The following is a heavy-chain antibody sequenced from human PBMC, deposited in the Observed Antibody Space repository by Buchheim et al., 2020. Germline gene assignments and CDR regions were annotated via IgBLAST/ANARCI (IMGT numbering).Heavy chain of an antibody. D-gene: IGHD2-2*02. J-gene: IGHJ6*02. CDR3: AREDIVVVPAAILATQYYYYYGMDV. CDR1: GYTFTSYY. Sequence: QVQLVQSGAEVKKPGASVKVSCKVSGYTFTSYYMHWVRQAPGQGLEWMGIINPSGGSTSYAQKFQGRVTMTRDTSTSTVYMELSSLRSEDTAVYYCAREDIVVVPAAILATQYYYYYGMDVWGQGTT. V-gene: IGHV1-46*01. CDR2: INPSGGST.